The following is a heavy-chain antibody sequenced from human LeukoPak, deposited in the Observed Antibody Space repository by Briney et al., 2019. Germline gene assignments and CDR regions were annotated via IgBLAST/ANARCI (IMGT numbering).Heavy chain of an antibody. J-gene: IGHJ6*04. Sequence: PSETLSLTCAVYGGSFSGYYWSWIRQPPGKGLEWIGEINHSGSTNYNPSLKSRVTISVDTSKNQFSLKLSSVTAADTAVYYCARGRSYDYVWGGYGVSAPYYYYGMDVWGKGTTVTVSS. CDR2: INHSGST. CDR3: ARGRSYDYVWGGYGVSAPYYYYGMDV. V-gene: IGHV4-34*01. CDR1: GGSFSGYY. D-gene: IGHD3-16*01.